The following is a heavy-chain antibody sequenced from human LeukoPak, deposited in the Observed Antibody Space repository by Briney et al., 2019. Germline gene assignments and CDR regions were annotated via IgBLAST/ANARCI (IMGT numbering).Heavy chain of an antibody. Sequence: PGGSLRLSCAASGFTFSSYAMSWVRQAPGKGLEWVSAISGSGGSTYYADSVKGRFTISRDNSKNTLYLQMNSLRAEDTAVYYCAKLSSGSYSWPDSEKKKYYFDYWGQGTLVTVSS. D-gene: IGHD1-26*01. V-gene: IGHV3-23*01. CDR1: GFTFSSYA. J-gene: IGHJ4*02. CDR3: AKLSSGSYSWPDSEKKKYYFDY. CDR2: ISGSGGST.